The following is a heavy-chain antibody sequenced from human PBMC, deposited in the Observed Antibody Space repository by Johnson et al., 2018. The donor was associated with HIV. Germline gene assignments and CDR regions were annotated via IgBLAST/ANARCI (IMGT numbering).Heavy chain of an antibody. J-gene: IGHJ3*02. V-gene: IGHV3-11*06. CDR1: GFTFSDYY. D-gene: IGHD1-26*01. CDR3: ARGSYDGDAFDI. Sequence: QVQLVESGGGLVKPGGSLRLSCVGSGFTFSDYYMSWVRQAPGKGLEWIAYISGGSAGTFYADSVKGRFTISRENAKNSLYLQGNSLRAGDTALYYCARGSYDGDAFDIWGQETMVTVSS. CDR2: ISGGSAGT.